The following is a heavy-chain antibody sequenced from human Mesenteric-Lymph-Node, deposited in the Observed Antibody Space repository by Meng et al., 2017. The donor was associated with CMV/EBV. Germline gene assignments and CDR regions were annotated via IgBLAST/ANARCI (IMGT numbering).Heavy chain of an antibody. Sequence: GESLKISCAASGFTFDDYSIHWVRQAPGKGLEWLSLISWDGGSTYYADSVKGRFTISRDNSKNSLYLLMNSLRTEDTALYYCAKGYDYVWGRYRCIYGMDVWGQGTTVTVSS. CDR3: AKGYDYVWGRYRCIYGMDV. J-gene: IGHJ6*02. V-gene: IGHV3-43*01. CDR2: ISWDGGST. D-gene: IGHD3-16*02. CDR1: GFTFDDYS.